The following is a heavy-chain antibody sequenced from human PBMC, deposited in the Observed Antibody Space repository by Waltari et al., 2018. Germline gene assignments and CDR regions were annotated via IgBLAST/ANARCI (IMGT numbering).Heavy chain of an antibody. D-gene: IGHD1-26*01. CDR3: ARGESYSYYYYMDV. CDR2: IYYSGST. Sequence: QVQLQESGPGLVKPSETLSLTCTVSGGSISSYYWSWIRQPPGKGLEWIGYIYYSGSTNYNPSLKSRVTISVDTSKNQFSLKLSSVTAADTAVYYCARGESYSYYYYMDVWGKGTTVTVSS. V-gene: IGHV4-59*01. J-gene: IGHJ6*03. CDR1: GGSISSYY.